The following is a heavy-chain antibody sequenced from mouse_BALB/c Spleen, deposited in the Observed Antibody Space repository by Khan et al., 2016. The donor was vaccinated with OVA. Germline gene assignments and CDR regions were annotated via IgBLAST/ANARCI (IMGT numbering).Heavy chain of an antibody. CDR2: KWAGGSK. V-gene: IGHV2-9*02. J-gene: IGHJ3*01. CDR1: GFSLTSYG. CDR3: ARDTTATPY. Sequence: QVQLKESGPGLVAPSQSLSITCTVSGFSLTSYGVHWVRQPPGKGLEWLGIKWAGGSKNYNSALMSRLSISKDNSKSQVFLKMNSLQTDDTAMYYCARDTTATPYWGQGTLVTVSA. D-gene: IGHD1-2*01.